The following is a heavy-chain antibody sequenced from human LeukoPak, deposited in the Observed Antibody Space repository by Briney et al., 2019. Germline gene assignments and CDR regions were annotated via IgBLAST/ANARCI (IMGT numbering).Heavy chain of an antibody. CDR3: AAEEGSDYDPRFDP. D-gene: IGHD3-3*01. CDR1: GDSVSSNSAA. V-gene: IGHV6-1*01. CDR2: TCYRSKWYN. J-gene: IGHJ5*02. Sequence: SQTLSLTCAISGDSVSSNSAAWNWIRQSPSRGLEWLGRTCYRSKWYNDYAVSVKSRITINPDTSKNQFSLQLNSVTPEDTAVYYCAAEEGSDYDPRFDPWGQGTLVTVSS.